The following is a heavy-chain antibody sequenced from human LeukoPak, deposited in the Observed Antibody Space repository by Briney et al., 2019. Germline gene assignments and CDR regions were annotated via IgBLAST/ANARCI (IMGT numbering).Heavy chain of an antibody. CDR1: GFTFSSYW. J-gene: IGHJ4*02. D-gene: IGHD3-10*01. CDR2: IKQDGGEK. Sequence: PGGSLRLSCTASGFTFSSYWMSWVRQAPGKGLEWVANIKQDGGEKYYVDSVKGRFTISRDNAKNSLYLQMNSLRDEDTAVYYCARDSRFGKLLIPYFDYWGQGTLVTVSS. V-gene: IGHV3-7*01. CDR3: ARDSRFGKLLIPYFDY.